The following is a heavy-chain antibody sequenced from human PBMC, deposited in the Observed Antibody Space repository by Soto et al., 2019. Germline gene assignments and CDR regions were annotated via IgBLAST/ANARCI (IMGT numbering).Heavy chain of an antibody. V-gene: IGHV4-31*03. Sequence: SETLSLTCTVSGGSISSGGSYWTWIRQHPGKGLEWIGYNYYSGITYYNPSLKSRVTISLDTSKNQFSLKLSSVTAADTAVYYCARGSSIAGLYYGMDVWGQGTTVT. J-gene: IGHJ6*01. CDR1: GGSISSGGSY. CDR3: ARGSSIAGLYYGMDV. D-gene: IGHD6-6*01. CDR2: NYYSGIT.